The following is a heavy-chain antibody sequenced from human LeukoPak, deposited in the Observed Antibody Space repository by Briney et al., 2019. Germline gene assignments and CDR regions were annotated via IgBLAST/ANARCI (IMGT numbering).Heavy chain of an antibody. CDR3: TTDGVGVEGATYDN. Sequence: GGSLRLSCAASGFTFSIYYMSWVRQAPGKGLEWVGRIKAKAHGGTIEYAAPVKGRFTISRDDSKNTLYLQMNSLKTEDTAVYYCTTDGVGVEGATYDNWGQGTLVSVSS. D-gene: IGHD1-26*01. CDR1: GFTFSIYY. J-gene: IGHJ4*02. CDR2: IKAKAHGGTI. V-gene: IGHV3-15*01.